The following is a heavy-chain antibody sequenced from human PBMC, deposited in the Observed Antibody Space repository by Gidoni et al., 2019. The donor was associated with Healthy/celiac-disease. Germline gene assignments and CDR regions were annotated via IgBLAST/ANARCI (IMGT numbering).Heavy chain of an antibody. J-gene: IGHJ5*02. V-gene: IGHV4-59*01. CDR1: GGSISSYY. CDR3: ARDYGSGSYRWFDP. Sequence: QVQLQESGPGLVKPSATLSLTCTVSGGSISSYYWSWIRQPPGKGLEWIGYIYYSGSTNYNPSLKSRVTISVDTSKNQFSLKLSSVTAADTAVYYCARDYGSGSYRWFDPWGQGTLVTVSS. D-gene: IGHD3-10*01. CDR2: IYYSGST.